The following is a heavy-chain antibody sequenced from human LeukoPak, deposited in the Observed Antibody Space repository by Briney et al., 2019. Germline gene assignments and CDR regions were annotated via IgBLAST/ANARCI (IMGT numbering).Heavy chain of an antibody. V-gene: IGHV4-61*02. CDR3: AREGYGVYYYYYMDV. CDR2: IYTSGST. CDR1: GYSISSGYY. Sequence: PSETLSLTCAVSGYSISSGYYWSWIRQPAGKGLGWIGRIYTSGSTNYNPSLKSRVTISVDTSKNRFSLKLSSVTAADTAVYYCAREGYGVYYYYYMDVWGKGTTVTVSS. D-gene: IGHD4-17*01. J-gene: IGHJ6*03.